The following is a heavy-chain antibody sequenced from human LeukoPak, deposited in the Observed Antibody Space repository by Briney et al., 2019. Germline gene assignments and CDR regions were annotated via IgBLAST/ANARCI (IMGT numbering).Heavy chain of an antibody. CDR1: GGSFSGYY. Sequence: SETLSLTCAVYGGSFSGYYWSWIRQPPGKGLEWIGEINHSGSTNYNPSLKSRVTISVDTSKNQFSLKLSSVTAADTAVYYCARLDSSGPEFDYWGQGTLVTVSS. J-gene: IGHJ4*02. CDR2: INHSGST. V-gene: IGHV4-34*01. CDR3: ARLDSSGPEFDY. D-gene: IGHD3-22*01.